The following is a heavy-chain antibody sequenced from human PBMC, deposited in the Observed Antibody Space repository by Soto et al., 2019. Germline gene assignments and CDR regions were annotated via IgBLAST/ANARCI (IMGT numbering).Heavy chain of an antibody. CDR3: ANTYYDILTGYHDAFDI. V-gene: IGHV4-39*01. CDR2: VYCSGRT. D-gene: IGHD3-9*01. Sequence: SSETLSLTCTVSGGSISSYSYYWGWVRQPPGRGLECIGSVYCSGRTYYNPSLKSRVTISVDTSKNQFSLKLSSVTAADTAVYYCANTYYDILTGYHDAFDIWGQGTMVTVSS. J-gene: IGHJ3*02. CDR1: GGSISSYSYY.